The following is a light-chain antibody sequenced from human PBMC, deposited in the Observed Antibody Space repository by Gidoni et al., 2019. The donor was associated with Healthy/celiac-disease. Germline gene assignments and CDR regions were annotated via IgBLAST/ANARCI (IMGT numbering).Light chain of an antibody. CDR3: PHFGN. CDR2: GAS. CDR1: QSISSSQ. V-gene: IGKV3-20*01. J-gene: IGKJ4*01. Sequence: ETVLTQSPGPLSLSPGQSATLSCRASQSISSSQLAWYQQKPGQAPRPLMYGASSRATGIPDRFSGSGSGTDFTLTISSLEPEDFAVYYCPHFGNFGGGTKVE.